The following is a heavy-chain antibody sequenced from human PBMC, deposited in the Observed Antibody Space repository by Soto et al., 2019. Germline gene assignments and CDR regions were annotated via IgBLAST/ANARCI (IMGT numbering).Heavy chain of an antibody. J-gene: IGHJ6*02. CDR2: ITSTSSTK. V-gene: IGHV3-48*02. D-gene: IGHD3-10*01. CDR1: GFTFSSHT. Sequence: GGSLRLSCAASGFTFSSHTMNWVRQAPGNGLEWTSFITSTSSTKNYADSVKGRFTISRDNANNSLYLQMNSLRDEDTAVYYCARRITMVRGPYYYYAMDVWGQGTTVTVSS. CDR3: ARRITMVRGPYYYYAMDV.